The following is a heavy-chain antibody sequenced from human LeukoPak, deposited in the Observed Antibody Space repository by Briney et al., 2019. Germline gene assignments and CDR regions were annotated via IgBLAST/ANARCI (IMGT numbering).Heavy chain of an antibody. Sequence: GGSLRLSCTASGFSLRDHAMSWFRQAPGKGPEWVGFIRAKAHGGTTEKTASLEGRFTISRDDSRNIVYLQMNSLKIEDTAIYYCTRDKGYSWFAEWFDPWGQGTLVTVSS. D-gene: IGHD6-13*01. CDR1: GFSLRDHA. CDR2: IRAKAHGGTT. CDR3: TRDKGYSWFAEWFDP. J-gene: IGHJ5*02. V-gene: IGHV3-49*01.